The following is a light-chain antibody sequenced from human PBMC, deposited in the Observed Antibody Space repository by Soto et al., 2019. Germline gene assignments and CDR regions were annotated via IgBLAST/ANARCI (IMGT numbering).Light chain of an antibody. CDR3: QHRSDWPAA. Sequence: IVLTQSPDTLSLSPGETATLSCRASQSISDYLAWYQQKPGQAPRLLIYDAANRATGIPGWCSGSGSGTDFSLTISSLEAEDFAIYYCQHRSDWPAAFGGGTRVEIK. CDR1: QSISDY. J-gene: IGKJ4*01. V-gene: IGKV3-11*01. CDR2: DAA.